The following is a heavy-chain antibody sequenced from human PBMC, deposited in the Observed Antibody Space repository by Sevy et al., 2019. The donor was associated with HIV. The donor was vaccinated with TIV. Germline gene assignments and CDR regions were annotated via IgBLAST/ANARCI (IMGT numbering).Heavy chain of an antibody. Sequence: GGSLRLSCAASGFTFSSYAMSWVRQAPGKGLEWVSAISGSGGSTYYADSVKGRFTISRDNSKNTLYLQMNSLRAEETAVYYCAKYATVVTGQPDAFDIWGQGTMVTVSS. V-gene: IGHV3-23*01. CDR3: AKYATVVTGQPDAFDI. CDR1: GFTFSSYA. J-gene: IGHJ3*02. CDR2: ISGSGGST. D-gene: IGHD4-17*01.